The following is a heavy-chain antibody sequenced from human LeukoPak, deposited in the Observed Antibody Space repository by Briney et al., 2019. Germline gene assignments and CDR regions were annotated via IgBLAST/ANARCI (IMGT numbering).Heavy chain of an antibody. CDR1: GGSISSSSSY. CDR2: IRYSGKT. J-gene: IGHJ4*02. Sequence: PSETLSLTCTVSGGSISSSSSYWGWIRQPPGKGLEWIGSIRYSGKTYYNPSLKSRVTMSVDTSKNQFSLRLSSVTAADTAVYSCARRYYDSSGSAYYSDYWGQGTLVTVSS. CDR3: ARRYYDSSGSAYYSDY. V-gene: IGHV4-39*01. D-gene: IGHD3-22*01.